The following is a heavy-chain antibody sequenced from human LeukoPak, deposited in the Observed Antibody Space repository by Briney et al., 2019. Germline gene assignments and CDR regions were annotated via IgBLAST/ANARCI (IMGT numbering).Heavy chain of an antibody. CDR2: INPNSGGT. CDR1: GYTFTGYY. J-gene: IGHJ4*02. V-gene: IGHV1-2*02. CDR3: ARVEYSSSAIDY. Sequence: ASVKVSCKASGYTFTGYYMHWVRQAPGQGLEWMGWINPNSGGTNYVQKFQGRVTMTRDTSISAAYMELSRLRSDDTAVYYCARVEYSSSAIDYWGQGTLVTVSS. D-gene: IGHD6-6*01.